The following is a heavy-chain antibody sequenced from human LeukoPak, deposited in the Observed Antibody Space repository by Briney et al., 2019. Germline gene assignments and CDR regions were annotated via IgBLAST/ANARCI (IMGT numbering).Heavy chain of an antibody. CDR2: VHLDGRT. CDR1: GGSVINTNW. V-gene: IGHV4-4*02. Sequence: SGTLSLTCGVSGGSVINTNWWTWVRQPPGKGLEWIGEVHLDGRTNYNPSLESRLTMSVDVSENQVSLKLTSVTAADTAVYYCARVVEYYYGSGSYGWFDPWGQGTLVTVSS. D-gene: IGHD3-10*01. CDR3: ARVVEYYYGSGSYGWFDP. J-gene: IGHJ5*02.